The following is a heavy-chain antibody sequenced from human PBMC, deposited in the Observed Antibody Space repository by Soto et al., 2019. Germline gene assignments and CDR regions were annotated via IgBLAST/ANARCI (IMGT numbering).Heavy chain of an antibody. D-gene: IGHD3-3*01. Sequence: SETLSLTCTVSGGSISSYYWSWIRQPPGKGLEWIGYIYYSGSTNYNPSLKSRVTISVDTSKNQFSLKLSSVTAADTAVYYCARLIYYDFWSGPRGDYYYYMDVWGKGTTVTVSS. CDR2: IYYSGST. CDR1: GGSISSYY. V-gene: IGHV4-59*08. J-gene: IGHJ6*03. CDR3: ARLIYYDFWSGPRGDYYYYMDV.